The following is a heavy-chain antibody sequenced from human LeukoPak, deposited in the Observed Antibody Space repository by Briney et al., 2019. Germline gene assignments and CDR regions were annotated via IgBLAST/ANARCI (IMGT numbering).Heavy chain of an antibody. CDR2: INHSGST. D-gene: IGHD2-2*01. J-gene: IGHJ6*04. CDR3: ARGRGYCSSTSCYHLDV. Sequence: SETLSLTCAVYGGSFSGYYWSWIRQPPGKGLEWIGEINHSGSTNYNPSLKSRVTISVDTSKNQFSLKLSSVTAVDSPGCYCARGRGYCSSTSCYHLDVWGKGTTVTVSS. CDR1: GGSFSGYY. V-gene: IGHV4-34*01.